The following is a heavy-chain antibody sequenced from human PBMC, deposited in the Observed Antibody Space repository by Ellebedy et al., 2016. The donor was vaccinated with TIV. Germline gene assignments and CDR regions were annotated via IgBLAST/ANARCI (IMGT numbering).Heavy chain of an antibody. D-gene: IGHD6-13*01. V-gene: IGHV3-21*01. CDR3: ARPAASYSSSWYDFDC. Sequence: GESLKISCAASGFTFSSFTMNWVRQAPGEGLEWVSSISSSGTYIHNADSVKGRFTISRDNAKNSLYLQMNRLRVEDTAIYYCARPAASYSSSWYDFDCWGQGTLVTVSS. J-gene: IGHJ4*02. CDR2: ISSSGTYI. CDR1: GFTFSSFT.